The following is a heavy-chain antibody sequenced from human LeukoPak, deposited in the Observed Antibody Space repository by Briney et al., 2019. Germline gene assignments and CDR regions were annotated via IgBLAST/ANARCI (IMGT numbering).Heavy chain of an antibody. CDR1: GFTFSNYA. CDR2: ISSSGGST. CDR3: ARESLALVAFDI. Sequence: GSLRLSCAASGFTFSNYAMSWVRQAPGKGLEWVSAISSSGGSTYYTDTVKGRFTISRDNSKNTLYLQMNSLRAEDTAVYYCARESLALVAFDIWGQGTMVTVSS. J-gene: IGHJ3*02. V-gene: IGHV3-23*01.